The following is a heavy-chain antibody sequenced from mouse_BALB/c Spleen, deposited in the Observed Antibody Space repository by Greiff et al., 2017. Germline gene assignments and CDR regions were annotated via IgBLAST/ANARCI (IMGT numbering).Heavy chain of an antibody. CDR2: ISYSGST. D-gene: IGHD1-1*01. J-gene: IGHJ4*01. Sequence: EVQLQQSGPGLVKPSQSLSLTCTVTGYSITSDYAWNWIRQFPGNKLEWMGYISYSGSTSYNPSLKSRISITRDTSKNQFFLQLNSVTTEDTATYYCARRYYGSSFLYAMDYWGQGTSVTVSS. CDR3: ARRYYGSSFLYAMDY. V-gene: IGHV3-2*02. CDR1: GYSITSDYA.